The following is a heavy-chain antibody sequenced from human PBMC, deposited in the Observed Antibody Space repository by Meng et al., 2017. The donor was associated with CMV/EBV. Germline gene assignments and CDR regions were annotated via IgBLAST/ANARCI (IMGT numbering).Heavy chain of an antibody. CDR1: GFTFSSYW. CDR3: ARDLPYCSSTSCYSTWYYYYGMDV. V-gene: IGHV3-74*01. D-gene: IGHD2-2*02. J-gene: IGHJ6*02. CDR2: INSDGSST. Sequence: LSLTCAASGFTFSSYWMHWVRQAPGKGLVWVSRINSDGSSTSYADSVKGRFTISRDNAKNTLYLQMNSLRAEDTAVYYCARDLPYCSSTSCYSTWYYYYGMDVWGQGTTVTVSS.